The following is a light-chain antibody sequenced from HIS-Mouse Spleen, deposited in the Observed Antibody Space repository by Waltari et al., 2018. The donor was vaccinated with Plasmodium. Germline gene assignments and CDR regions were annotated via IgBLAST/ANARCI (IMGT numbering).Light chain of an antibody. CDR3: QQYNNWSFT. J-gene: IGKJ3*01. V-gene: IGKV3-15*01. CDR1: QSVSSN. CDR2: GAS. Sequence: EIVMTQSPPTLSVSQGERPTLSCRASQSVSSNLAGYQQKPGQAPRLLIYGASTRATGIPARFSGSGSGTEFTLTISSLQSEDFAVYYCQQYNNWSFTFGPGTKVDIK.